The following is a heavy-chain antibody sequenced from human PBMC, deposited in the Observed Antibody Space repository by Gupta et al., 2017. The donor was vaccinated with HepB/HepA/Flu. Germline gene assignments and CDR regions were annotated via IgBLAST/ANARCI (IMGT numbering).Heavy chain of an antibody. V-gene: IGHV1-18*01. Sequence: QVHLVQSGAEVKKPGASVKVSCKASGYTFTSHGISWVRQAPGQGLEWVAWISPYNGVTTCEQNCQGRVTMTTDTSTGTAYIDLRSLRSDETAVYFCSREFAGTLDNWGQGTLVTVSS. CDR3: SREFAGTLDN. D-gene: IGHD1-1*01. CDR1: GYTFTSHG. J-gene: IGHJ4*02. CDR2: ISPYNGVT.